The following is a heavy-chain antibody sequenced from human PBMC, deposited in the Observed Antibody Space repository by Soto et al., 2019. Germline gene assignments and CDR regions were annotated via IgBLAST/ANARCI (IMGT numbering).Heavy chain of an antibody. CDR3: ARDSKWLIINGNWFDS. CDR1: GYSFINYG. V-gene: IGHV1-18*04. D-gene: IGHD5-12*01. CDR2: ISGSNGAT. J-gene: IGHJ5*01. Sequence: QVQLVQSGAEVKKPGASVKVSCKFSGYSFINYGMTWVRQAPGQGFEWMGWISGSNGATNYAQRFQGRVTLTTDTSTNTAYMELRSLRLDDTAIYCCARDSKWLIINGNWFDSWGQGTLVTVSS.